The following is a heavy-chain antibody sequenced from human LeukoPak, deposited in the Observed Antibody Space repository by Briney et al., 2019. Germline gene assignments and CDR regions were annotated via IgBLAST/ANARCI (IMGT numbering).Heavy chain of an antibody. CDR2: MNPNSGNT. CDR1: GYTFTSYD. Sequence: ASVKVSRKASGYTFTSYDINWVRQATGQGLEWMGWMNPNSGNTVYAQKFQGRVTMTRSTSITTAYMELSNLRSEDTAVYYCARSIGVINHGMDVWGQGTTVTDSS. V-gene: IGHV1-8*01. D-gene: IGHD3-3*01. J-gene: IGHJ6*02. CDR3: ARSIGVINHGMDV.